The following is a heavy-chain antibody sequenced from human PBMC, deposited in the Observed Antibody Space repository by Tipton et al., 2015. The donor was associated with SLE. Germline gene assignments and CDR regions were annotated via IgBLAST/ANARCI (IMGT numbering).Heavy chain of an antibody. J-gene: IGHJ2*01. CDR3: ARDLLGYYYGSGSYSRCFDL. V-gene: IGHV4-39*07. Sequence: LRLSCTVSGGSISSSSYYWGWIRQPPGKGLEWIGSIYYSGSTYYSPSLKSRVPISVDTSKNQFSLKLCSVTAADTAVYYCARDLLGYYYGSGSYSRCFDLSGRGTLVAISS. D-gene: IGHD3-10*01. CDR1: GGSISSSSYY. CDR2: IYYSGST.